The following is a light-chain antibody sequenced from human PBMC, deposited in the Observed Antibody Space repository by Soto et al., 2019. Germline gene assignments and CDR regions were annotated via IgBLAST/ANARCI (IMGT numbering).Light chain of an antibody. J-gene: IGKJ1*01. CDR1: QSVSSY. Sequence: EIVLTQSPATLSLSPGERATLSCRASQSVSSYLAWYQQKPGQAPSLLIYDASNRATGIPARFSGSGSGTDFTLTITSLEPEDFAVYYCQQRSSWPPWTFGQGTKVEIK. CDR3: QQRSSWPPWT. V-gene: IGKV3-11*01. CDR2: DAS.